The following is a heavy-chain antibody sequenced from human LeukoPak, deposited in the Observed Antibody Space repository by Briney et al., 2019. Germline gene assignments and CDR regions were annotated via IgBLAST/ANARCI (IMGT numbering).Heavy chain of an antibody. D-gene: IGHD3/OR15-3a*01. CDR3: AKGKWTSYYYYYMDV. CDR1: GFTFSSYA. J-gene: IGHJ6*03. Sequence: GGSLRLPCAASGFTFSSYAMSWVRQAPGKGLEWVSAISGSGGSTYYADSVKGRFTISRDNSKNTLYLQMNSLRAEDTAVYYCAKGKWTSYYYYYMDVWGKGTTVTVSS. CDR2: ISGSGGST. V-gene: IGHV3-23*01.